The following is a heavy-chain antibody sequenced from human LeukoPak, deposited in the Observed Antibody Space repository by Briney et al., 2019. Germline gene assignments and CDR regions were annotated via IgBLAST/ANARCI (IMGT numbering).Heavy chain of an antibody. CDR3: ARDPPWELLLRGYYFDY. Sequence: ASVKVSCKASGYTFTSYGISWVRQAPGQGLEWMGWISAYNGNTNYAQKLQGRVTMTADTSTSTAYMELRSLRSDDTAVYYCARDPPWELLLRGYYFDYWGQGTLVTVSS. CDR1: GYTFTSYG. J-gene: IGHJ4*02. D-gene: IGHD1-26*01. V-gene: IGHV1-18*01. CDR2: ISAYNGNT.